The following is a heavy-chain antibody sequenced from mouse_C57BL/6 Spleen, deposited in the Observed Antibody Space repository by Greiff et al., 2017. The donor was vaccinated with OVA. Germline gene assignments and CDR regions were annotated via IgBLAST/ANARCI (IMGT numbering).Heavy chain of an antibody. Sequence: ESGPGLVKPSQSLSLTCSVTGYSITSGYYWNWIRQFPGNKLEWMGYISYDGSNNYNPSLKNRISITRDTSKNQFFLKLNSVTTEDTATYYCAGDYYGSSPFAYWGQGTLVTVSA. CDR1: GYSITSGYY. V-gene: IGHV3-6*01. CDR3: AGDYYGSSPFAY. CDR2: ISYDGSN. D-gene: IGHD1-1*01. J-gene: IGHJ3*01.